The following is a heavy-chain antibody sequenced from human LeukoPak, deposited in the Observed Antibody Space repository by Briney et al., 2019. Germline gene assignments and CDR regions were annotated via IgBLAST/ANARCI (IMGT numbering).Heavy chain of an antibody. V-gene: IGHV4-4*07. CDR1: GASISSDF. J-gene: IGHJ4*02. Sequence: SETLSLTCTVSGASISSDFGSWIRQPAGKGLGWMGRIYISMSTNYNPSLKSRITMSLDTSKNQISLKLNSVTAADTAVYYCARASQPPAFDYWGQGTLVTVSS. CDR3: ARASQPPAFDY. CDR2: IYISMST. D-gene: IGHD2-2*01.